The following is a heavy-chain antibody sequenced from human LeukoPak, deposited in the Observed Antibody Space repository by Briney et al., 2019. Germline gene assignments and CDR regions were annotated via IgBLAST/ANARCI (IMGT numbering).Heavy chain of an antibody. CDR1: GGSFSGYY. CDR2: INHSGST. Sequence: SETLSLTCAVYGGSFSGYYWSWIRQPPGKGLEWIGEINHSGSTNYNPSLKSRVTMSVDTSKNQFSLKLSSVTAADTAVYYCAREPYYYDSSGYLSIYYFDYWGQGTLVTVSS. V-gene: IGHV4-34*01. D-gene: IGHD3-22*01. J-gene: IGHJ4*02. CDR3: AREPYYYDSSGYLSIYYFDY.